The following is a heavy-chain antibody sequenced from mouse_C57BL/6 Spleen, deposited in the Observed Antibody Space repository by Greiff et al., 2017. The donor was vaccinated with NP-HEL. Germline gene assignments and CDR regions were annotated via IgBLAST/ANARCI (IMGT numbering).Heavy chain of an antibody. CDR2: INPNNGGT. V-gene: IGHV1-18*01. J-gene: IGHJ1*03. CDR3: ASGGYYDWDFDV. Sequence: EVQLQQSGPELVKPGASVKIPCKASGYTFTDYNMDWVKQSHGKSLEWIGDINPNNGGTIYTQKFKGKATLTVDKSSSTAYMELRSLTSDDTAVCNGASGGYYDWDFDVWGTGATVTVAS. D-gene: IGHD2-3*01. CDR1: GYTFTDYN.